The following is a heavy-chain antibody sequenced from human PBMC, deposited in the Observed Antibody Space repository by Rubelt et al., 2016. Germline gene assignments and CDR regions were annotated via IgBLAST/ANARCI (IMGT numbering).Heavy chain of an antibody. CDR3: ARGLDLHYWYFDV. Sequence: QAQLVQSESELKKPGASVKVSCKASGYSFHDYVVNWVRQAPGQGLEWMGWSNHRTMDPTYAQGLTGRCGFSLDTAVSTTDLQISSLKSEDTAVYYCARGLDLHYWYFDVWGRGTLVTVSS. CDR1: GYSFHDYV. V-gene: IGHV7-4-1*02. J-gene: IGHJ2*01. D-gene: IGHD5-24*01. CDR2: SNHRTMDP.